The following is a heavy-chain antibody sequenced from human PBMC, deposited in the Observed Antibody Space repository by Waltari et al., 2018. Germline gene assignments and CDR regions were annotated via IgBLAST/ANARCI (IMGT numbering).Heavy chain of an antibody. V-gene: IGHV4-4*08. CDR3: ARDSKQQLTRGWFDP. CDR1: GFAFNVHS. Sequence: VQLVESGGGLVKPGGSLRLSCAASGFAFNVHSMNWVRQAPGKGLEWIGRIYTSGSTNYNPSLKSRVTISVDTSKNQFSLKLSSVTAADTAVYYCARDSKQQLTRGWFDPWGQGTLVTVSS. CDR2: IYTSGST. D-gene: IGHD6-13*01. J-gene: IGHJ5*02.